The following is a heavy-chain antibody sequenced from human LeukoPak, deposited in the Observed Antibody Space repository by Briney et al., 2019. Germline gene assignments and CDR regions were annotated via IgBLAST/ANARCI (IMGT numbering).Heavy chain of an antibody. J-gene: IGHJ4*02. V-gene: IGHV3-7*01. CDR3: ASPRGYGHYFDY. D-gene: IGHD5-12*01. CDR2: IKQDGSEK. Sequence: PGGSLRLSCAASGFTFSSYWMSWVRQAPGKRREWVANIKQDGSEKYYVESVKGRFTISRDNAKNSLYLQMNSLRAEDTAVYYCASPRGYGHYFDYWGQGTLVTVSS. CDR1: GFTFSSYW.